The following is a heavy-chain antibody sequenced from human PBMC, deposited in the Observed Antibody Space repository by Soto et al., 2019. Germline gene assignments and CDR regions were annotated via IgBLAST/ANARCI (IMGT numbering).Heavy chain of an antibody. CDR3: ARESEDLTSNFDY. V-gene: IGHV3-21*06. CDR2: ISSTTNYI. Sequence: PGGSLRLSCAAAGFTFTRYSMKWVRHAPGKGLEWVSSISSTTNYIYYGDSMKGRFTISRDNAKNSLYLEMNSLRAEDTAVYYCARESEDLTSNFDYWGQGTLVTVS. CDR1: GFTFTRYS. J-gene: IGHJ4*02.